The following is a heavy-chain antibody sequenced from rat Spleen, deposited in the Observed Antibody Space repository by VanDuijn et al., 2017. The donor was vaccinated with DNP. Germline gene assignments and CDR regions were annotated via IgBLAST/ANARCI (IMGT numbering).Heavy chain of an antibody. CDR3: ARHRTIMPYYYAMDA. Sequence: EVLLVESGGGLVQPGRSLKLSCAVSGFTFSDYYMAWVRQAPAKGLEWVATISYNGGTPYYRDSVKGRFTISRDNAQSTLYLQMDSLRSEDTATYYCARHRTIMPYYYAMDAWGQGASVTVSS. J-gene: IGHJ4*01. CDR1: GFTFSDYY. D-gene: IGHD1-12*01. CDR2: ISYNGGTP. V-gene: IGHV5-7*01.